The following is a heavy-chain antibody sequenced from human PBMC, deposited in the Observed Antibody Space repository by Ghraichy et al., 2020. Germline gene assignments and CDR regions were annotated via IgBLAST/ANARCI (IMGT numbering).Heavy chain of an antibody. V-gene: IGHV3-7*01. CDR2: IKQDGSEK. CDR1: GFTFSSYW. D-gene: IGHD5-18*01. J-gene: IGHJ4*02. Sequence: GGSLRLSCAASGFTFSSYWMSWVRQAPGKGLEWVANIKQDGSEKYYVDSVKGRFTISRDNSKNSLYLQMNSLRAEDTAVYYCARDGTERGYSYGPHDYWGQGTLVTVSS. CDR3: ARDGTERGYSYGPHDY.